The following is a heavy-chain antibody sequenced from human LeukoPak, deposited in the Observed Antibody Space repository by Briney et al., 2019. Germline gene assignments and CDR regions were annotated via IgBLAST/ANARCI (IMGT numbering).Heavy chain of an antibody. Sequence: PGGSLRLSCAASGFTFSSYSMNWVRQAPGKGLEWVSSISSSSSYIYYADSVKGRFTISRDYAKNSLYLQMNSLRAEDTAVYYCARTKDSSGWYSYFDYWGQGTLVTVSS. CDR2: ISSSSSYI. CDR1: GFTFSSYS. D-gene: IGHD6-19*01. V-gene: IGHV3-21*01. J-gene: IGHJ4*02. CDR3: ARTKDSSGWYSYFDY.